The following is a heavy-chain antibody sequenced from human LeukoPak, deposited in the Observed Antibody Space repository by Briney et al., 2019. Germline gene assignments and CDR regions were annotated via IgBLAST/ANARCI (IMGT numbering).Heavy chain of an antibody. D-gene: IGHD3-10*01. Sequence: ASVKVSCKASGYTFTSYAMHWVRQAPGQRLEWMGWINAGNGNTKYSQKFQGRVTITRDTSASTAYMELSSLRSEDTAVYYCAREPRITKPPDYWGQGTLVTVSS. J-gene: IGHJ4*02. V-gene: IGHV1-3*01. CDR3: AREPRITKPPDY. CDR2: INAGNGNT. CDR1: GYTFTSYA.